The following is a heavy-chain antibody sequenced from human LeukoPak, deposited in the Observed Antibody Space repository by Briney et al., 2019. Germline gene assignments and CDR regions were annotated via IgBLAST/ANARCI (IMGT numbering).Heavy chain of an antibody. J-gene: IGHJ2*01. CDR3: ARDRGSGSYSYWYFDL. D-gene: IGHD3-10*01. V-gene: IGHV3-20*04. Sequence: GGSLRLSWAASGFTFDDYGMTWVRQAPGKGLEWVSDINWSGVSTGYADSVKGRFTISRDNAKNSLYLQMNSRSVEYTAFYYCARDRGSGSYSYWYFDLWGRGTLVSVSS. CDR2: INWSGVST. CDR1: GFTFDDYG.